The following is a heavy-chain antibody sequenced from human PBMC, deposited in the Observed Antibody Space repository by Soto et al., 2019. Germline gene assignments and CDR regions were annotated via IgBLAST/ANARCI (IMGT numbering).Heavy chain of an antibody. Sequence: GGSLRLSCAASGFMFSNYAMTWVRQAPGKGLEWVSGLSGSGGSPFYADSVKGRFTISRDNSKNTLFLQMNNLRAEDTALYYCAKDRESFYDTSGYDYWGPGTLVTVSS. V-gene: IGHV3-23*01. J-gene: IGHJ4*02. CDR2: LSGSGGSP. CDR1: GFMFSNYA. D-gene: IGHD3-22*01. CDR3: AKDRESFYDTSGYDY.